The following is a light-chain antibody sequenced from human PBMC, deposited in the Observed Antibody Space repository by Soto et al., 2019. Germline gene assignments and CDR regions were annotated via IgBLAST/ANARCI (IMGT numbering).Light chain of an antibody. V-gene: IGKV3-15*01. J-gene: IGKJ4*01. Sequence: EIVLTQSPVTLSVSPGERATLSCRASQRISTTLVWYQQKPGQPPRLLIYGASTRATGVPARFSGSGSGTEFTLTISSLQSEDFAVYYCQQRSNWPLTFGGGTKVDI. CDR2: GAS. CDR1: QRISTT. CDR3: QQRSNWPLT.